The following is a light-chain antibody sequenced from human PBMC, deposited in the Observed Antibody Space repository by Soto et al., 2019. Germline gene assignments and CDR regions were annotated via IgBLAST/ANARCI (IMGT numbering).Light chain of an antibody. CDR2: EVS. Sequence: QSVLTQPPSASGSPGQSVTISCTGTSSDVGGYNYVSWYQQHPGKAPKVIIYEVSKRPSGVPDRSSGSKSGSTASLTVSGLQAEDEADYYCSSYAVTNIFVFGTGTKVTV. CDR3: SSYAVTNIFV. CDR1: SSDVGGYNY. V-gene: IGLV2-8*01. J-gene: IGLJ1*01.